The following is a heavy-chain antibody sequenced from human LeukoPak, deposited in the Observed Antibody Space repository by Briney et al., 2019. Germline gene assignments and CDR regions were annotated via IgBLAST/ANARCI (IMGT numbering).Heavy chain of an antibody. J-gene: IGHJ6*02. CDR1: GFTFSSYG. CDR2: ISYDGSDK. CDR3: ARDPAPEAV. V-gene: IGHV3-30*03. D-gene: IGHD1-14*01. Sequence: PGGSLRLSCAASGFTFSSYGIHWVRQAPGKGLEWVAVISYDGSDKFYADSVKGRFTISRDNSKNSLYLQMNSLRDEDTAVYYCARDPAPEAVWGQGTTVTVSS.